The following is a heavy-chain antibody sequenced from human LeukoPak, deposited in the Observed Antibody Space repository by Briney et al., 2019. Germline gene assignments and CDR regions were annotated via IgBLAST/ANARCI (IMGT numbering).Heavy chain of an antibody. CDR1: GYTFTSYD. V-gene: IGHV1-8*01. CDR3: ARESWAAAGLSDY. D-gene: IGHD6-13*01. CDR2: MNPNSGNT. J-gene: IGHJ4*02. Sequence: ASVKVSCKASGYTFTSYDINWVRQATGQGLEWMGWMNPNSGNTGYAQKFQGRVTMTRNTSISTAYMELSSLRSEDTAVYYCARESWAAAGLSDYWGKGTLVTVSS.